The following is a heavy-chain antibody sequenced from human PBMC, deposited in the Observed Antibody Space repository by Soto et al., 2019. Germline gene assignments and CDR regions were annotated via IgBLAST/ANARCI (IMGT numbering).Heavy chain of an antibody. Sequence: GGSLRLSCAASGFTFSDYYMSWIRQAPGKGLEWVSYISSSGSTIYYADSVKGRFTISRDNAKNSLYLQMNSLRAEETAVYYCARTLGYCSSTSCYEADYFDYWGQGTLVTVSS. V-gene: IGHV3-11*01. J-gene: IGHJ4*02. CDR2: ISSSGSTI. D-gene: IGHD2-2*01. CDR1: GFTFSDYY. CDR3: ARTLGYCSSTSCYEADYFDY.